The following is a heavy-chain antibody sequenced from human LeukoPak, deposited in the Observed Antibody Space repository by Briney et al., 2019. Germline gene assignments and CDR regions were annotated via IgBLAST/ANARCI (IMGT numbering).Heavy chain of an antibody. CDR1: GYTFASYA. CDR2: INAGNGNT. V-gene: IGHV1-3*01. Sequence: ASVKVSFKASGYTFASYAMHWVRQAPGQRLEWMGWINAGNGNTKYSQKFQGRVTITRDTSASTAYMELSSLRSEDTAVYYCAREDAYCGGDCLPDYWGQGTLVTVSS. J-gene: IGHJ4*02. D-gene: IGHD2-21*02. CDR3: AREDAYCGGDCLPDY.